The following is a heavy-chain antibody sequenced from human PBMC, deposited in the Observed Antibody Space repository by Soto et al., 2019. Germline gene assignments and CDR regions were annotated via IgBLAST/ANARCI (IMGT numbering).Heavy chain of an antibody. CDR1: GFTFSDYY. CDR2: ISGSTSHT. CDR3: ARGRGAAADYFDF. J-gene: IGHJ4*02. Sequence: QVQLVESGGGLVKPGGSLRLSCAVAGFTFSDYYMTWIRQAPGKGLEWVSYISGSTSHTNYADSVKGRFTISRDNAKNSLSLQMNSLRAEDTAVYYCARGRGAAADYFDFWGQGTLVTVS. V-gene: IGHV3-11*05. D-gene: IGHD6-13*01.